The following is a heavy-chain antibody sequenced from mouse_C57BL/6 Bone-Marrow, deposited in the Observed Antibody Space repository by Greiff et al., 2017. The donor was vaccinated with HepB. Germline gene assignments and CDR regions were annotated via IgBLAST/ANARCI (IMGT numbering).Heavy chain of an antibody. CDR3: ARLGTAHATPYFDY. CDR2: IDPSDSYT. D-gene: IGHD3-2*02. CDR1: GYTFTSYW. V-gene: IGHV1-69*01. J-gene: IGHJ2*01. Sequence: QVQLQQPGAELVMPGASVKLSCKASGYTFTSYWMHWVQQRPGQGLEWIGEIDPSDSYTNYNQKFKGKSTLTVDKSSSTAYMQLSSLTSEDSAVYYCARLGTAHATPYFDYWGQGTTLTVSS.